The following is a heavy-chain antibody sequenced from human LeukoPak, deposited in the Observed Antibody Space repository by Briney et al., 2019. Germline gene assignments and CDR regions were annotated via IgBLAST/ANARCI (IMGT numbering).Heavy chain of an antibody. CDR2: INPNSGGT. CDR3: ARGSPPRVYYDRSGYYSYYFDY. J-gene: IGHJ4*02. Sequence: ASVKVSCKASGYTFTGYYMHWVRQAPGQGLEWMGWINPNSGGTNYAQKLQGRVTMTTDTSTSTAYMEQRSLRSDDTAVYYCARGSPPRVYYDRSGYYSYYFDYWGQGTLVTVSS. D-gene: IGHD3-22*01. CDR1: GYTFTGYY. V-gene: IGHV1-2*02.